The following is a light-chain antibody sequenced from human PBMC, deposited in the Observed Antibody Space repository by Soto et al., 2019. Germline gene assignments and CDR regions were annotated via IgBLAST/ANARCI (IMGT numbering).Light chain of an antibody. J-gene: IGKJ4*01. CDR1: QSISSY. V-gene: IGKV1-39*01. CDR2: AAS. Sequence: DIQMTPSPSSLSASVGDRVTITCRASQSISSYLNWYQQKPGKAPKLLIYAASSLQSGVPSRFSGSGSGTDFTLTISSLQPEDFATYYWQQGSSTPLTLGGGTKVEIK. CDR3: QQGSSTPLT.